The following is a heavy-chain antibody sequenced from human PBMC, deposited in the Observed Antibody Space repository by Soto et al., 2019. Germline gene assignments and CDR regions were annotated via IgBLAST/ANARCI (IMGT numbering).Heavy chain of an antibody. Sequence: ASVKVSCKASGYTFTGYYMHWVRQAPGQGLEWMGWINPNSGGTNYAQKFQGWVTMTRDTSISTAYMELSRLRSDDTAVYYCATNSGYDLDPYYYYYYGMDVWGQGTTVTVSS. D-gene: IGHD5-12*01. V-gene: IGHV1-2*04. CDR2: INPNSGGT. CDR1: GYTFTGYY. J-gene: IGHJ6*02. CDR3: ATNSGYDLDPYYYYYYGMDV.